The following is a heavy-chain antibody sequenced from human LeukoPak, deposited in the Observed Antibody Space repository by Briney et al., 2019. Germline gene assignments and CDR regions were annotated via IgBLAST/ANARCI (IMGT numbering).Heavy chain of an antibody. V-gene: IGHV4-38-2*02. J-gene: IGHJ3*02. D-gene: IGHD3-10*01. CDR1: GYSISSGYF. Sequence: PSETLSLTCTVSGYSISSGYFWGWIRQPPGKGLEWIGSIYHSGTTYYNPSLKSRVTISVDTSKNQFSLKVRSVTAADTAVYYCAREPPYYASENFIDAFDIWGQGTKVTVSS. CDR2: IYHSGTT. CDR3: AREPPYYASENFIDAFDI.